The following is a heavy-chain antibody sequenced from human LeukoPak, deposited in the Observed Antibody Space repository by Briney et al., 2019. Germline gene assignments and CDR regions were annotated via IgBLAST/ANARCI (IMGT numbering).Heavy chain of an antibody. D-gene: IGHD2-8*01. CDR3: ATSPNGDRADAFDI. CDR1: GFTFSSYA. Sequence: PPGRSLRLSCAASGFTFSSYAMSWVRQAPGKGLEWVSAISGSGGSTYYADSVKGRFTISRDNSKNTLYLQMNSLRAEDTAVYYCATSPNGDRADAFDIWGQGTMVTVSS. CDR2: ISGSGGST. V-gene: IGHV3-23*01. J-gene: IGHJ3*02.